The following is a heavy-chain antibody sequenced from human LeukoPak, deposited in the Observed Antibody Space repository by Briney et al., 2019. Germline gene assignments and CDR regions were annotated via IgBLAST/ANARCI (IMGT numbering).Heavy chain of an antibody. CDR1: EFTFSDYW. CDR3: AREEVGGPAAYNWYFDL. J-gene: IGHJ2*01. D-gene: IGHD2-2*01. V-gene: IGHV3-7*01. Sequence: PGGSLRLSCAASEFTFSDYWMSWVRQAPGKGPEWVANIKKDGSEEHYVDSVKGRFTISRDNANNSLYLQMNSLRAEDTAVYYCAREEVGGPAAYNWYFDLWGRGTLVTVSS. CDR2: IKKDGSEE.